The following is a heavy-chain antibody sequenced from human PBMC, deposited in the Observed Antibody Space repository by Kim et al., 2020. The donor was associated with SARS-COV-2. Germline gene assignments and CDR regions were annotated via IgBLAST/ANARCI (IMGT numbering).Heavy chain of an antibody. Sequence: SETLSLTCTVSGGSISSYYWSWIRQPPGKGLEWIGYIYYSGSTNYNPSLKSRVTISVDTSKNQFSLKLSSVTAADTAVYYCARVSYYYYYYYGMDVWGQGTTVTVSS. CDR3: ARVSYYYYYYYGMDV. V-gene: IGHV4-59*01. D-gene: IGHD3-10*01. CDR1: GGSISSYY. CDR2: IYYSGST. J-gene: IGHJ6*02.